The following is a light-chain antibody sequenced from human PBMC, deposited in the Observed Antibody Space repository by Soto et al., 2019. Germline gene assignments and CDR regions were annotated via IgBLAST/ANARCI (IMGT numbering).Light chain of an antibody. J-gene: IGKJ4*01. CDR3: QQYNDYFT. V-gene: IGKV1-5*03. CDR1: QSINSW. CDR2: KAS. Sequence: DLQMTQSPSTLSVSIGDRVTITCRASQSINSWLAWYQQKPGKAPKLLIYKASNLESGVPSRFSGSGSGTEFTLTISGLQPDYYATYYCQQYNDYFTFGGGTKVE.